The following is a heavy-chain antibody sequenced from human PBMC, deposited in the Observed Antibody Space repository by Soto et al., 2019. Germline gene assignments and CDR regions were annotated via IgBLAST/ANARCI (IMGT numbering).Heavy chain of an antibody. V-gene: IGHV3-33*01. CDR1: GFTFSSYG. CDR3: ARGAADYYYYYMDV. Sequence: QVQLVESGGGVVQPGRSLRLSCAASGFTFSSYGMHWVRQAPGKGLEWVAVIWYDGSNKYYADSVKGRFTISRDNSKNTLYLQMNSLRAEDTAVYYCARGAADYYYYYMDVWGKGTTVTVSS. CDR2: IWYDGSNK. J-gene: IGHJ6*03. D-gene: IGHD6-13*01.